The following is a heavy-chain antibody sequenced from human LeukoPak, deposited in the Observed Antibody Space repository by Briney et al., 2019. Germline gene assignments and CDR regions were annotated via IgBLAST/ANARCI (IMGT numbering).Heavy chain of an antibody. CDR1: GYTFTGYY. V-gene: IGHV1-18*04. Sequence: GASVKVSCKASGYTFTGYYMHWVRQAPGQGLEWMGWISAYNGNTNYAQKLQGRVTMTTDTSTSTAYMELRSLRSDDTAVYYCARGYGLTRNWFDPWGQGTLVTVSS. D-gene: IGHD4-17*01. CDR3: ARGYGLTRNWFDP. CDR2: ISAYNGNT. J-gene: IGHJ5*02.